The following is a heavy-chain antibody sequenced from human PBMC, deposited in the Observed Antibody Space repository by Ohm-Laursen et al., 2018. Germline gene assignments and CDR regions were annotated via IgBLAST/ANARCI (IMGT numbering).Heavy chain of an antibody. CDR3: ARDGGVGTLDY. CDR1: GYSISSGYY. CDR2: IYHSGST. Sequence: GTLSLTCAVSGYSISSGYYWGWIRQPPGEGLEWIGSIYHSGSTYYNPSLKSRVTISVDTSKNQFSLKLSSVTAADTAVYYCARDGGVGTLDYWGQGTLVTVSS. V-gene: IGHV4-38-2*02. J-gene: IGHJ4*02. D-gene: IGHD3-3*01.